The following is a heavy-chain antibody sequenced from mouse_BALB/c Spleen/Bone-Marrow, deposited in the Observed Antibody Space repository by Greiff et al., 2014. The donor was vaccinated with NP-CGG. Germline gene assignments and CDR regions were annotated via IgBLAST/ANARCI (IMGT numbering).Heavy chain of an antibody. CDR2: INPDSSTI. V-gene: IGHV4-1*02. J-gene: IGHJ3*01. Sequence: EVKLVESGGGLVQPGGSLKLSCAASGFDFSRYWMTWVRQAPGKGLEWIGEINPDSSTINYRPSLKDKFIISRDNAKNTLYLQMSKVRSEDTALYYCARNGYYGWSAYWGQGTLVTVSA. CDR3: ARNGYYGWSAY. D-gene: IGHD2-3*01. CDR1: GFDFSRYW.